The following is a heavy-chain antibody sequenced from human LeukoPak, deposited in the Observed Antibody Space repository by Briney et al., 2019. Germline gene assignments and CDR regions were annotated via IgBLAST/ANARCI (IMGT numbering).Heavy chain of an antibody. V-gene: IGHV3-48*04. D-gene: IGHD6-19*01. CDR3: ASEEGAVADDNWFDP. CDR1: GFTFSSYS. CDR2: ISSSSSTI. Sequence: GGSLRLSCAASGFTFSSYSMNWVRQAPGKGLEWVSYISSSSSTIYYADSVKGRFTISRDNAKNSLYLQMNSLRAEDTAVYYCASEEGAVADDNWFDPWGQGTLVTDSS. J-gene: IGHJ5*02.